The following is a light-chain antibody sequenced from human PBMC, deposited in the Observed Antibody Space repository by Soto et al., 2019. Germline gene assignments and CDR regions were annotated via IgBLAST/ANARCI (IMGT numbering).Light chain of an antibody. J-gene: IGKJ1*01. CDR2: AAS. CDR3: QQYGSSPGT. CDR1: QSVSSSY. Sequence: EIVLTQSPGTLSLSPGERATLSCRASQSVSSSYLAWYQQKPGQAPRLLIYAASSRATGIPDRFSGSGSGTDFTLTVGRLEPEDFAVYYCQQYGSSPGTFGQGTKVEIK. V-gene: IGKV3-20*01.